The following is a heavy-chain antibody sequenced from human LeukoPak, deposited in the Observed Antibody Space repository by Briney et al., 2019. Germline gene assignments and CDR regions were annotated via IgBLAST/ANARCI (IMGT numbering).Heavy chain of an antibody. D-gene: IGHD3-10*01. V-gene: IGHV7-4-1*02. Sequence: GASVKVSCKASGYTFTSYAMNWVRQAPGQGLEWMGWINTNTGNPTYAQGFTGRFVFSLDTSVSTAYLQISSLKAEDTAVYYCARGQYGSGSSNWFDPWGQGTLVTVSS. CDR2: INTNTGNP. J-gene: IGHJ5*02. CDR1: GYTFTSYA. CDR3: ARGQYGSGSSNWFDP.